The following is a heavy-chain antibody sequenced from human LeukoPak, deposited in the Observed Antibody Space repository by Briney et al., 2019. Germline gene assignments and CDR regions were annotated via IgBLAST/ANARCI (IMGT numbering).Heavy chain of an antibody. J-gene: IGHJ6*03. D-gene: IGHD5-12*01. CDR1: GYTLSELS. V-gene: IGHV1-24*01. CDR3: ARGSGYSGKYMDV. CDR2: FDPEDGET. Sequence: ASVKVSCKVSGYTLSELSMHWVRQAPGKGLEWMGGFDPEDGETVYAQKFQGRLTMTEDTSTDTAYMELSSLRSDDTAVYYCARGSGYSGKYMDVWGKGTTVTVSS.